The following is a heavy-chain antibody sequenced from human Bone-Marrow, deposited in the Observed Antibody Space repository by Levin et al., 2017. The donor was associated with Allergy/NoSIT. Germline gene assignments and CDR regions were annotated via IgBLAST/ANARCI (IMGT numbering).Heavy chain of an antibody. V-gene: IGHV1-69*01. CDR1: GGTLNNYA. D-gene: IGHD3-22*01. Sequence: PGESLKISCKVSGGTLNNYAISWVRQAPGQGLEWMGGIIPVLAALGATEYAQRFQGKVTFSADESTSTAYIDLSSLTSEDPAVYYCATSSVTVAGYHDSSDDAFHIWGQGTMVIVSS. J-gene: IGHJ3*02. CDR2: IIPVLAALGAT. CDR3: ATSSVTVAGYHDSSDDAFHI.